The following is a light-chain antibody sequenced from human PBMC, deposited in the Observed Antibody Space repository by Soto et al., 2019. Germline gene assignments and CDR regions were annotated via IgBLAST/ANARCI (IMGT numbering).Light chain of an antibody. CDR3: RQYGSSPWT. CDR1: QSVSSSY. J-gene: IGKJ1*01. CDR2: GAS. V-gene: IGKV3-20*01. Sequence: EIVLTQSPGTLSLSPGERATLSCRASQSVSSSYLVWYQQKPGQAPRLVIYGASSRATGIPDRFSGGGSGTDFTLTISRLEPEDFAVYYCRQYGSSPWTFGQGTKVDIK.